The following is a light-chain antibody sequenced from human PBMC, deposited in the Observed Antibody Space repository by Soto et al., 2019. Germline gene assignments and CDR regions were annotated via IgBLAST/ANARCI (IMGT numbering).Light chain of an antibody. CDR3: LQHSSWRLT. J-gene: IGKJ1*01. Sequence: EIVMTQSPATLSVSPGERATISCRASQSVSTNLAWYQQKPGQAPRLLIFGASTRATDVPARFSGSGSGTEFTLTISSLQSEDFAVYYCLQHSSWRLTFGQGTRLEV. CDR2: GAS. CDR1: QSVSTN. V-gene: IGKV3-15*01.